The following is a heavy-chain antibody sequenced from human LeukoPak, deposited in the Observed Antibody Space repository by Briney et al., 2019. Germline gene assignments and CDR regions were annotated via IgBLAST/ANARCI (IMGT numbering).Heavy chain of an antibody. D-gene: IGHD3-10*01. CDR3: ARERAYGSGISFDY. J-gene: IGHJ4*02. CDR2: ISSSSSYI. V-gene: IGHV3-21*01. Sequence: RGSLRLSCAASGFTFSSYSMNWVRQAPGKGLEWVSSISSSSSYIYYADSVKGRFTISRDNAKNSLYLQMSSLRAEDTAVYYCARERAYGSGISFDYWGQGTLVTVSS. CDR1: GFTFSSYS.